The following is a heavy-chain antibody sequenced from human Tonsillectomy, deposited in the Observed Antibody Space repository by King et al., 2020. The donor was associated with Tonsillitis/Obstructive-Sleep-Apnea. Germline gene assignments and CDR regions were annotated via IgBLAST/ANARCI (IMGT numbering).Heavy chain of an antibody. CDR3: ARVLDYYDSSGYRAFDI. CDR2: IKEDGSEK. CDR1: GFTFSSFW. Sequence: VQLVESGGGLVQPGGSLRLSCAASGFTFSSFWMSWVRQAPGKGREWVANIKEDGSEKYHVDSVKGRFTISRDNAKNSLYLQINSLRAEDTAVYYCARVLDYYDSSGYRAFDIWGQGTMVTVSS. J-gene: IGHJ3*02. V-gene: IGHV3-7*03. D-gene: IGHD3-22*01.